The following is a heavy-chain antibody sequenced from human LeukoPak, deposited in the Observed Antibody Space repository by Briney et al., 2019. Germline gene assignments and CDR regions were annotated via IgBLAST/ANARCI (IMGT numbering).Heavy chain of an antibody. CDR2: IVVGSGNT. V-gene: IGHV1-58*01. CDR3: ARDQEAFDY. J-gene: IGHJ4*02. CDR1: GFTFTSSA. Sequence: SVKVSCKASGFTFTSSAVQWVRQARGQRLEWIGWIVVGSGNTNYAQKFQGRVTVTRDTSTSTVYMELSGLRSEDTAVYYCARDQEAFDYWGQGTLVTVSS.